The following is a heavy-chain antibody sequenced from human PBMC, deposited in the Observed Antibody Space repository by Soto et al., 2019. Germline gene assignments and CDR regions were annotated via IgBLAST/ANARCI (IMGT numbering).Heavy chain of an antibody. D-gene: IGHD1-1*01. CDR1: GFTFSTHS. CDR3: VGEVGFQLIY. CDR2: ITSTSVT. J-gene: IGHJ4*02. Sequence: GGSLKLSCAASGFTFSTHSMNWVRQAPGKGLEWISYITSTSVTMYADSVKGRFTISRDNAKNSLYLQMNSLRVEDTAVYFCVGEVGFQLIYWGQGTLVTVSS. V-gene: IGHV3-48*01.